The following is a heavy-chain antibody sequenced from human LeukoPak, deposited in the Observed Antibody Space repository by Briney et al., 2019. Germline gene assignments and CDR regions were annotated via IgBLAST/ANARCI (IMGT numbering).Heavy chain of an antibody. CDR2: IYYSGST. V-gene: IGHV4-39*01. CDR1: GGSISSSSYY. CDR3: ARQSYYCSGGSCYFNWFDP. Sequence: SETLSLTCTVSGGSISSSSYYWSWIRQPPGKGLEWIGSIYYSGSTYYNPSLKSRVTISVDTSKNQFSLKLSSVTAADTAVYYCARQSYYCSGGSCYFNWFDPWGQGTLVTVSS. D-gene: IGHD2-15*01. J-gene: IGHJ5*02.